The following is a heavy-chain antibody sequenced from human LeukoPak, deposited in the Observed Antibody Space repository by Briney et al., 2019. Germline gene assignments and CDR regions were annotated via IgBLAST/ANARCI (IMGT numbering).Heavy chain of an antibody. CDR3: AGLGVMVLVYQFEY. CDR1: GGPITSSKYF. J-gene: IGHJ4*02. D-gene: IGHD2-8*01. V-gene: IGHV4-39*07. CDR2: ISYSGCT. Sequence: SETLSLTCAVSGGPITSSKYFWGWIRPPPGKELELIGVISYSGCTDYNPSLKCPVAISTDPSTHQFSLKLTSVTAADTAVYYCAGLGVMVLVYQFEYWGRGTPVTVSS.